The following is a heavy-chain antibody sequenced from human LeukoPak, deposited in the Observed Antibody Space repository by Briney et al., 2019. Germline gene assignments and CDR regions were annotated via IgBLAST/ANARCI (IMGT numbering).Heavy chain of an antibody. CDR2: IQSKNYGEAT. Sequence: QPGGSLRLSCAASGFTFSSYAMSWVRQAPGKGLEWVSFIQSKNYGEATQYAASVRGRFTISRDDSKSIAYLQMNSLIPEDTGDYYCTASDHRYCSRTSCHFDHWGQGIPVTVSS. CDR3: TASDHRYCSRTSCHFDH. V-gene: IGHV3-49*04. D-gene: IGHD2-2*01. J-gene: IGHJ4*02. CDR1: GFTFSSYA.